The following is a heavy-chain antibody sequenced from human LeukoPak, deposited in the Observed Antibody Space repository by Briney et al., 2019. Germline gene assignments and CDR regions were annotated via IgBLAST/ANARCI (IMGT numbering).Heavy chain of an antibody. D-gene: IGHD2-21*02. J-gene: IGHJ4*02. V-gene: IGHV1-69*05. CDR3: ASTFADYCGGDCYPYYFDY. Sequence: SVKVSCKASGGTFSSYAISWVRQAPGQGLEWMGGIIPISGTANYAQKFQGRVTITTDESTSTAYMELSSLRSEDTAVYYCASTFADYCGGDCYPYYFDYWGQGTLVTVSS. CDR2: IIPISGTA. CDR1: GGTFSSYA.